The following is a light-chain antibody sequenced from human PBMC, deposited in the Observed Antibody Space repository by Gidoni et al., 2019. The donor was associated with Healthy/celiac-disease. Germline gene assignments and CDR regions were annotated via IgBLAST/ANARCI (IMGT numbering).Light chain of an antibody. CDR1: QSVSSY. CDR3: QQRSNWPIT. CDR2: YAS. Sequence: DIVLTQSPATLSLSPGERATLACRASQSVSSYLAWYQQKPGQAPRLLIYYASNRATGIPARFSGSGSGTDFTLTISSLEPEDFAVYYCQQRSNWPITFGQGTRLEIK. V-gene: IGKV3-11*01. J-gene: IGKJ5*01.